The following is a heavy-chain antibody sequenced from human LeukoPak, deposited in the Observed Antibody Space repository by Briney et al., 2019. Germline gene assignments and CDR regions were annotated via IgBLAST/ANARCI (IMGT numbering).Heavy chain of an antibody. CDR1: GFSLAPSGVG. V-gene: IGHV2-5*01. CDR3: ACTRDSRTPGINYYFDY. J-gene: IGHJ4*02. D-gene: IGHD3-22*01. Sequence: SGPPLVRPTQTLTLTCTFSGFSLAPSGVGVAWIRQPPGKALEWLALIYWNDDIRYSPSLKSRLTITKDTSKNQVVLTMTSMDPVDTATYFCACTRDSRTPGINYYFDYWGQGALVIVSS. CDR2: IYWNDDI.